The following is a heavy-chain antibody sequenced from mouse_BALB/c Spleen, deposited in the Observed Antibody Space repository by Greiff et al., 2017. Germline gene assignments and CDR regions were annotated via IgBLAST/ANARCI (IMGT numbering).Heavy chain of an antibody. V-gene: IGHV2-2*02. CDR2: IWSGGST. D-gene: IGHD2-3*01. J-gene: IGHJ3*01. Sequence: QVQLQQSGPGLVQPSQSLSITCTVSGFSLTSYGVHWVRQSPGKGLEWLGVIWSGGSTDYNAAFISRLSISKDNSKSQVFFKMNSLQANDTAIYYCARNLYDGYYWFAYWGQGTLVTVSA. CDR1: GFSLTSYG. CDR3: ARNLYDGYYWFAY.